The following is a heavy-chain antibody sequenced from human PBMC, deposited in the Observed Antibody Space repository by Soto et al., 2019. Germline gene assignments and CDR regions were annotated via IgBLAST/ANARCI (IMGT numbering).Heavy chain of an antibody. V-gene: IGHV3-74*01. CDR2: INSDGSST. J-gene: IGHJ4*02. CDR3: AVDYGGKGPVRFDY. CDR1: GFTFSSYW. D-gene: IGHD4-17*01. Sequence: GGSLRLSCAASGFTFSSYWMHWVRQAPGKGLVWVSRINSDGSSTSYADSVKGRFTISRDNAKNTLYLQMNSLRSEDTAVYYCAVDYGGKGPVRFDYWGQGTLVTVSS.